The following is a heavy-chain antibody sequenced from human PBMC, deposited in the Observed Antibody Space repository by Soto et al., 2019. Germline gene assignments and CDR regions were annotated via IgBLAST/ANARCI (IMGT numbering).Heavy chain of an antibody. J-gene: IGHJ5*02. CDR2: INANNGGA. CDR1: GYTFTDYH. D-gene: IGHD6-25*01. CDR3: AREGGSETLQPSYNWFDT. Sequence: ASVKVSCKASGYTFTDYHIHWVRQAPGQGLEFMGWINANNGGAGSAQQFQGRVTVTRDTSITTVYMELSSLRSDDTAVYYCAREGGSETLQPSYNWFDTWGQGTLVTVSS. V-gene: IGHV1-2*02.